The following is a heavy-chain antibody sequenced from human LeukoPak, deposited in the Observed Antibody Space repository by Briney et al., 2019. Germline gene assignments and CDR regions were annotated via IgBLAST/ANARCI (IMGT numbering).Heavy chain of an antibody. CDR2: IYYSGST. D-gene: IGHD6-19*01. CDR1: GGSISSGGYY. J-gene: IGHJ4*02. CDR3: ARVVGSSGWYWALDY. V-gene: IGHV4-31*03. Sequence: SETLSLTCTVSGGSISSGGYYWSWIRQHPGKGLEWFGYIYYSGSTYYNPSLKSRVTISVDTSKHQFSLKLSSVTAADTAVYYCARVVGSSGWYWALDYWGQGTLVTVSS.